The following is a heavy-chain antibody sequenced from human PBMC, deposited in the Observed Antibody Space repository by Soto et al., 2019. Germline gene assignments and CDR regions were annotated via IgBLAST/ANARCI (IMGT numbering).Heavy chain of an antibody. CDR3: TRDSPPYHDMLTGPGRDYGLDV. D-gene: IGHD3-9*01. CDR1: GFTFSTYG. J-gene: IGHJ6*02. V-gene: IGHV3-33*01. Sequence: QVQLVESGGGVVQPGRSLRLSCAASGFTFSTYGMHWVRQAPGKGLEWVAVIWYDGTNKYYTDSVKGRFTISRDNSRNTLYLQMNSLRAEDTAVYYCTRDSPPYHDMLTGPGRDYGLDVWGQGTTVTVSS. CDR2: IWYDGTNK.